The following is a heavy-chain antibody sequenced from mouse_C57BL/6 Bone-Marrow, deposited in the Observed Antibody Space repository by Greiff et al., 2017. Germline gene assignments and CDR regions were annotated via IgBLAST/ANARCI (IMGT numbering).Heavy chain of an antibody. J-gene: IGHJ1*03. CDR1: GFTFSSYA. CDR2: ISDGGSYT. CDR3: AREDCGIWYFDV. V-gene: IGHV5-4*01. Sequence: EVMLVESGGGLVKPGGSLKLSCAASGFTFSSYALSWVRQTPEKRLEWVATISDGGSYTYYPDNVKGRVTISRDTAKNNLYLQMSHLKSEDTAMYYCAREDCGIWYFDVWGTGTTVTVSS.